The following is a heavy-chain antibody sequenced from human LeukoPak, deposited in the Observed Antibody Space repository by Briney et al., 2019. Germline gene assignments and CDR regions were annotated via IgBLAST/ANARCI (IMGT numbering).Heavy chain of an antibody. Sequence: KSSETLSLTCTVSGGSISSGDYYWSWIRQPPGKGLEWIGYIYYSRSTYYNPSLKSRVTISVDTSKNQFSLKLSSVTAADTAVYYCARGYGDKDWYFDLWGRGTLVTVSS. J-gene: IGHJ2*01. D-gene: IGHD4-17*01. CDR2: IYYSRST. CDR3: ARGYGDKDWYFDL. CDR1: GGSISSGDYY. V-gene: IGHV4-30-4*01.